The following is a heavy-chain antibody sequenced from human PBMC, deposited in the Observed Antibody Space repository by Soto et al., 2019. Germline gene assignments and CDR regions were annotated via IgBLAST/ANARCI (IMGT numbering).Heavy chain of an antibody. V-gene: IGHV3-23*01. CDR3: AKDLSYQLLAKTFDY. Sequence: GGSLRLSCAASGFTFISYAMIWVRQAPVKGLEWVSAISGSGGSTYYADSVKGRFTISRDNSKNTLYLQMNSLRAEDTAVYYCAKDLSYQLLAKTFDYWGQGTLVTVSS. J-gene: IGHJ4*02. D-gene: IGHD2-2*01. CDR2: ISGSGGST. CDR1: GFTFISYA.